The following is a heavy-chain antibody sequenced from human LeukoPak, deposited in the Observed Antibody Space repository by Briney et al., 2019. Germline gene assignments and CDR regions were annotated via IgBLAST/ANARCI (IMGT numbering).Heavy chain of an antibody. CDR2: MNPNSGNT. D-gene: IGHD3-9*01. J-gene: IGHJ4*02. CDR1: GGTFSSYA. Sequence: ASVKVSCKASGGTFSSYAISWVRQATGQGLEWMGWMNPNSGNTGYAQKFQGRVTMTRNTSISTAYMELSSLRSEDTAVYYCAVGLRYSYLFDYWGQGTLVTVSS. V-gene: IGHV1-8*02. CDR3: AVGLRYSYLFDY.